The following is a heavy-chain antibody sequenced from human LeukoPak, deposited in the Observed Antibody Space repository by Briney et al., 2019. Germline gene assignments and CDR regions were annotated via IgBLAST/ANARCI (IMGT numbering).Heavy chain of an antibody. CDR1: GYTFTSYY. CDR2: INPSGGST. Sequence: EASVKVSCKASGYTFTSYYMHWVRQAPGQGLEWMGIINPSGGSTSYAQKFQGRVTMTRDTSTSTVYMELSSLRPEDTAVYYCARPYCSSTSCYEYSLGYWGQGTLVTVSS. V-gene: IGHV1-46*01. D-gene: IGHD2-2*01. J-gene: IGHJ4*02. CDR3: ARPYCSSTSCYEYSLGY.